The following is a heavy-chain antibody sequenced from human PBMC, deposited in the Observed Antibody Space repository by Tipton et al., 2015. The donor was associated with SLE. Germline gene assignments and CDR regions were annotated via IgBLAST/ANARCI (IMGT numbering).Heavy chain of an antibody. D-gene: IGHD2-15*01. Sequence: TLSLTCAVYGGSFSGYYWNWIRQPPGKGLEWIGEITHSGSTNYNPSLKSRVTISVDTSKNQFSLRLSSVTAADTAVYYCARVVTVGATHYYDVDVGGPGTTVTVSS. CDR1: GGSFSGYY. CDR3: ARVVTVGATHYYDVDV. V-gene: IGHV4-34*01. J-gene: IGHJ6*02. CDR2: ITHSGST.